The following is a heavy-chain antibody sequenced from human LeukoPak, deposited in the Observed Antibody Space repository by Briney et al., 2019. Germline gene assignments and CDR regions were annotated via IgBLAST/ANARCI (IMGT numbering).Heavy chain of an antibody. CDR2: INHSGST. CDR1: GGSFSGYY. J-gene: IGHJ5*02. D-gene: IGHD1-1*01. Sequence: SETLSLTCAVYGGSFSGYYWSWIRQPPGKGLEWIGEINHSGSTNYNPSLKSRVTISVDKSKNQFSLKLSSVTAADTAVYYCARYNPTLGDLNWFDPWGQGTLVTVSS. CDR3: ARYNPTLGDLNWFDP. V-gene: IGHV4-34*01.